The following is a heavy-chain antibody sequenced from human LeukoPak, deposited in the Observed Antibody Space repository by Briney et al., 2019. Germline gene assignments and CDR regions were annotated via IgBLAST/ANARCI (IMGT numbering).Heavy chain of an antibody. J-gene: IGHJ4*02. CDR1: GFGFSTYS. CDR3: ASRYCSGGSCYCDS. D-gene: IGHD2-15*01. Sequence: GGSLRLSCAASGFGFSTYSMNWVRQAPGKGLQWVSSISGSSTYIYYADSVKGRFTISRDNAKNSLYLQMNSLRAEDTAVYYCASRYCSGGSCYCDSWGQGTLVTVSS. CDR2: ISGSSTYI. V-gene: IGHV3-21*01.